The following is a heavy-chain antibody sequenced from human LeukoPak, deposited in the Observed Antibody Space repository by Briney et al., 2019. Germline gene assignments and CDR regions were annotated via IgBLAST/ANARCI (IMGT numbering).Heavy chain of an antibody. J-gene: IGHJ5*02. CDR2: IRYDGSNK. D-gene: IGHD2-15*01. CDR1: GFTFSSYA. V-gene: IGHV3-30*02. CDR3: AKDGRYCSGGSCYSWSSDWFDP. Sequence: PGGSLRLSCAASGFTFSSYAMSWVRQAPGKGLEGVAFIRYDGSNKYYADSVKGRFTISRDNSKNKLYLQMNSLRAEDTAVYYCAKDGRYCSGGSCYSWSSDWFDPWGQGTLVTVSS.